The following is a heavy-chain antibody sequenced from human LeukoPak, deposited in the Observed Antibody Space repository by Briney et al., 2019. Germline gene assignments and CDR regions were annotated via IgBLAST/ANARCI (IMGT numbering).Heavy chain of an antibody. CDR1: GFTFSSYG. D-gene: IGHD3-22*01. Sequence: GGSLRLSCAASGFTFSSYGMHWVRQAPGKGLEWVAVIWYDESNEFYADSVKGRFTISRDNSKNTLYLQMNSLRAEDTAVYYCARDRIIVVPDYYFDYWGQGTLVTVSS. V-gene: IGHV3-33*01. J-gene: IGHJ4*02. CDR2: IWYDESNE. CDR3: ARDRIIVVPDYYFDY.